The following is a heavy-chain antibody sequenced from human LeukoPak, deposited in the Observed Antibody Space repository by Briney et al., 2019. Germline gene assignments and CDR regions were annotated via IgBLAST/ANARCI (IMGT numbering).Heavy chain of an antibody. CDR2: ISGGGGST. CDR1: GFTFTSYS. V-gene: IGHV3-23*01. Sequence: GGSLRLSCAASGFTFTSYSMNWVRQAPGKGLEWVSAISGGGGSTYYADSGKGRFTISRDNSENTLYLQVNSLRAEDTAVYYCAKGGKWDVTPFDYWGQGTLVTVSS. CDR3: AKGGKWDVTPFDY. J-gene: IGHJ4*02. D-gene: IGHD1-26*01.